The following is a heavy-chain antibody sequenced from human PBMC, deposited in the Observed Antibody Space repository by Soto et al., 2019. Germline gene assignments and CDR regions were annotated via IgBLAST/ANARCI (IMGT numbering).Heavy chain of an antibody. CDR1: GYTFTTYG. CDR3: ARDREAARPGWFDP. J-gene: IGHJ5*02. CDR2: ISVYNGNT. D-gene: IGHD6-6*01. Sequence: QVQLVQSGAEVKKPGASLKVSCKASGYTFTTYGLSWVRQAPGQGLEWMGWISVYNGNTHYARAFEGRVTMTTDTSTSTASMELRSLRSDDTAVYYCARDREAARPGWFDPWGQGTLVTVSS. V-gene: IGHV1-18*04.